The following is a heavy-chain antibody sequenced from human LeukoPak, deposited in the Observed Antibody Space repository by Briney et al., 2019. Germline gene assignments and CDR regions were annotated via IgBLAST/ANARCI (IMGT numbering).Heavy chain of an antibody. Sequence: SETLSLTCAVYGGSFSGYYWSWVGEPRGKGMERKGEINHSGSTNYTPSLTSRVTISVDTSKNQYSLKLSSVTAADTAVYYCAIKVDPSYYYYYYMDVWGKGTTVTVSS. J-gene: IGHJ6*03. V-gene: IGHV4-34*01. CDR3: AIKVDPSYYYYYYMDV. CDR2: INHSGST. CDR1: GGSFSGYY. D-gene: IGHD1-26*01.